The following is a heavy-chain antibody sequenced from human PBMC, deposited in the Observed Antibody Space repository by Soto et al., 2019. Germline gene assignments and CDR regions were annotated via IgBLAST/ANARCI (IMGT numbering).Heavy chain of an antibody. J-gene: IGHJ4*02. Sequence: PGLCMRLSWSAAAFTSDDYAMHWVRPPPGEGLEWVSSITWNSGSIGYADSVKGRFTISRDNAKNSLYLQMNSLRAEDTALYYCARGERFLEWLLNFWGQGTLVTVSS. CDR1: AFTSDDYA. D-gene: IGHD3-3*01. CDR2: ITWNSGSI. CDR3: ARGERFLEWLLNF. V-gene: IGHV3-9*02.